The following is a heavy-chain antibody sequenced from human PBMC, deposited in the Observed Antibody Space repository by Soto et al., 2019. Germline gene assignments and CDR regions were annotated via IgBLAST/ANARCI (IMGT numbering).Heavy chain of an antibody. J-gene: IGHJ4*02. CDR3: TRGPPSDY. CDR2: IYDSVST. CDR1: GDSISNETW. V-gene: IGHV4-59*01. Sequence: SETLSLTCTVSGDSISNETWWSWIRQPPGKGLEWIGYIYDSVSTNYNPSLKSRVTISVDTSKNQFSLKLRSVTAADTAVYYCTRGPPSDYWGQGTLVTVSS.